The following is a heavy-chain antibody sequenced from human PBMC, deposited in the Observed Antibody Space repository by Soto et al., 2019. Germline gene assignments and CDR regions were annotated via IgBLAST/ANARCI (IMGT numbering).Heavy chain of an antibody. CDR1: GYTFTSYA. V-gene: IGHV1-3*01. CDR2: INAGNGNT. J-gene: IGHJ4*02. Sequence: ASVKVSCKASGYTFTSYAMHWVRQAPGQRLEWMGWINAGNGNTKYSQKFQGRVTITRDTSASTAYMELSSLRPEDTAVYYCARGLNGYLYYFDYWGQGTLVTVSS. D-gene: IGHD5-18*01. CDR3: ARGLNGYLYYFDY.